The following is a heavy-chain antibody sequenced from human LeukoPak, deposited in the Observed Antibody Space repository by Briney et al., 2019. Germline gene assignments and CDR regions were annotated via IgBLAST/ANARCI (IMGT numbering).Heavy chain of an antibody. D-gene: IGHD3-3*01. CDR2: ISSSSSYI. V-gene: IGHV3-21*01. CDR1: GFTFSSYS. Sequence: GGSLRLSCAASGFTFSSYSMNWVRQAPGKVLEWVSSISSSSSYIYYADSVKGRFTISRDNAKNSLYLQMNSLRAEDTAVYYCARDFEYYDFWSGYPTGAFDIWGQGTMVTVSS. CDR3: ARDFEYYDFWSGYPTGAFDI. J-gene: IGHJ3*02.